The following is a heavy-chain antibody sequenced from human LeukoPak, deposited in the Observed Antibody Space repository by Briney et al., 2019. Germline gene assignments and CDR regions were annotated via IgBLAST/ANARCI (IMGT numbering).Heavy chain of an antibody. CDR2: ISGSGGST. Sequence: GGSLRLSCAASGFTFSSYAMSRVRQAPGKGLEWVSAISGSGGSTYYADSVKGRFTISRDNSKNTLYLQMNSLRAEDTAVYYCAKDSVGYYYDSSALTWGQGTLVTVSS. V-gene: IGHV3-23*01. J-gene: IGHJ5*02. CDR1: GFTFSSYA. D-gene: IGHD3-22*01. CDR3: AKDSVGYYYDSSALT.